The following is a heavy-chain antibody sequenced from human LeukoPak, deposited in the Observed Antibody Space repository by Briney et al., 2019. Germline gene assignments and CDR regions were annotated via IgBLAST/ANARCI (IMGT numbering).Heavy chain of an antibody. CDR3: ARDRERITMVRGVDDAFDI. J-gene: IGHJ3*02. CDR2: IIPIFGTA. D-gene: IGHD3-10*01. V-gene: IGHV1-69*05. Sequence: GASVKVSCKASGGTFSSYAISWVRQAPGQGLEWMGRIIPIFGTANYAQKFQGRVTITTDESTSTAYMELSSLRSEGTAVYYCARDRERITMVRGVDDAFDIWGQGTMVTVSS. CDR1: GGTFSSYA.